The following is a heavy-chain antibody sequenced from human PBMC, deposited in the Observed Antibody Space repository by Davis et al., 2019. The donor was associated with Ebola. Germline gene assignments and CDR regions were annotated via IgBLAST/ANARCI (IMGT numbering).Heavy chain of an antibody. V-gene: IGHV3-74*03. J-gene: IGHJ4*02. CDR1: GFTFSSYW. CDR2: INRDGSTT. CDR3: TKDFDYVNGY. Sequence: GESLKISCAASGFTFSSYWMHWVRQAPGKGLVWVSCINRDGSTTTYADSVKGRFTISRDNAKNTLYLQMNNLRVEDTAVYYCTKDFDYVNGYWGQGTLVTVSS. D-gene: IGHD4-17*01.